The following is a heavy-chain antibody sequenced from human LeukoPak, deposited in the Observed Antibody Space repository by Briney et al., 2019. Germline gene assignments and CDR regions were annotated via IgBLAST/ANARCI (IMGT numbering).Heavy chain of an antibody. J-gene: IGHJ5*02. D-gene: IGHD6-13*01. CDR3: ARDPAAAGTWWFDP. Sequence: SGGSLRLSCAASGFTFSSYEMNWVRQAPGKGLEWVSYISSSGSTIYYADSVKGRFTISRDNAKNSLYLQMNSLRAEDTAVYYCARDPAAAGTWWFDPWGQGTLVSVSS. CDR2: ISSSGSTI. V-gene: IGHV3-48*03. CDR1: GFTFSSYE.